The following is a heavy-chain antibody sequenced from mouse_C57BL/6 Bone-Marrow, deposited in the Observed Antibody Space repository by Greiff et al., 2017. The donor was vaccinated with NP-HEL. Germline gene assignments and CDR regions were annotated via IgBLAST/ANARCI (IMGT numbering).Heavy chain of an antibody. CDR1: GYTFTSYW. J-gene: IGHJ4*01. Sequence: QVQLQQSGAELVKPGASVKLSCKASGYTFTSYWMHWVKQRPGQGLEWIGMIHPNSGSTNYNEKFKSKATLTVDKSTSTAYMQLSSLTSEYSAVYYFARVGYRCYYARDYWGQGTSVTVSS. CDR2: IHPNSGST. V-gene: IGHV1-64*01. CDR3: ARVGYRCYYARDY. D-gene: IGHD3-2*02.